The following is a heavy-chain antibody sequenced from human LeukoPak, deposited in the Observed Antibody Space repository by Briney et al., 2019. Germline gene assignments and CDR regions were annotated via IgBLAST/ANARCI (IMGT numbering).Heavy chain of an antibody. CDR3: ARARDIVVIPAAIPAFDI. J-gene: IGHJ3*02. CDR1: GFTFNIYG. D-gene: IGHD2-2*02. V-gene: IGHV3-48*01. Sequence: PGGSLRLSCAASGFTFNIYGMNWVRQAPGKGLEWVSYISSSSSTIYYADSVKGRFTISGDNAKNSLYLQLDSLRAEDTAVYYCARARDIVVIPAAIPAFDIWGQGTMVTVSS. CDR2: ISSSSSTI.